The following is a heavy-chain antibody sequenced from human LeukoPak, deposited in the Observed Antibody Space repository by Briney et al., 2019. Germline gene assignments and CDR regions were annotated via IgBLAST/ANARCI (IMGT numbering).Heavy chain of an antibody. Sequence: SETLSLTSTVSGGSISSYYWSWIRQPAGKGLEWIGRIYTSGSTNYNPSLKSRVTMSVDTSKNQFSLKLSSVTAADTAVYYCARWGEVYWYFDLWGRGTLVTVSS. CDR2: IYTSGST. CDR1: GGSISSYY. D-gene: IGHD3-16*01. J-gene: IGHJ2*01. V-gene: IGHV4-4*07. CDR3: ARWGEVYWYFDL.